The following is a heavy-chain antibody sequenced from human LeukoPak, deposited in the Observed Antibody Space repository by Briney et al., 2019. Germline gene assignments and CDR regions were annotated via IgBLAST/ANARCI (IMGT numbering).Heavy chain of an antibody. CDR1: GGSISSYY. J-gene: IGHJ4*02. CDR3: ASSYLYSSGWYLAY. Sequence: SGTLSLTCTVSGGSISSYYWSWIRQPAGRGLEWIGRIYTSGSTNYNPSLKSRVTMSVDTSKNQFSLKLSSVTAADTAVYYCASSYLYSSGWYLAYWGQGTLVTVSS. CDR2: IYTSGST. D-gene: IGHD6-19*01. V-gene: IGHV4-4*07.